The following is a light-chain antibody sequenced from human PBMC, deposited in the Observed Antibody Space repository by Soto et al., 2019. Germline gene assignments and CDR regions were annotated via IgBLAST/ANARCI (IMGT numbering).Light chain of an antibody. CDR2: KAS. J-gene: IGKJ3*01. CDR3: QQYNSYSHFT. V-gene: IGKV1-5*03. CDR1: QSISSW. Sequence: DIQMTQSPSTLSASVGDRVTITCRASQSISSWLAWYQQKPGKAPNLLISKASNLESGVPSRFSGSGSGTEFSLTISSLQPDDFATYYCQQYNSYSHFTFGPGTKVDIK.